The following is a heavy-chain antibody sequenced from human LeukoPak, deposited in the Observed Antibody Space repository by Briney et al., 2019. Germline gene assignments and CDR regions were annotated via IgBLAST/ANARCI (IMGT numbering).Heavy chain of an antibody. D-gene: IGHD2-2*01. V-gene: IGHV1-69*05. CDR3: ARVPMMGSEYQLLLGY. CDR1: GGTFSSYA. J-gene: IGHJ4*02. CDR2: IIPIFGTA. Sequence: GASVKVSCKASGGTFSSYAISWVRQAPGQGLEWMGGIIPIFGTANYAQKFQGRVTITTDESTSTAYMELSSLRSEDTAVYYCARVPMMGSEYQLLLGYWGQGTLVTVSS.